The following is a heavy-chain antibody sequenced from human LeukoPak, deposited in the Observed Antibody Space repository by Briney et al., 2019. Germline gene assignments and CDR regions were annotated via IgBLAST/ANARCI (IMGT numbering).Heavy chain of an antibody. D-gene: IGHD6-13*01. Sequence: GGSLRLSCAASGFTFSNYAMSWVRQAPGRGLEWVSTISSSGGSTYYADSVKGRFTISRDNSKNTLYLQMNSLRAEDTAVYYCAKAAYSSSWYYFDYWGQGTLVTVSS. CDR2: ISSSGGST. CDR1: GFTFSNYA. J-gene: IGHJ4*02. CDR3: AKAAYSSSWYYFDY. V-gene: IGHV3-23*01.